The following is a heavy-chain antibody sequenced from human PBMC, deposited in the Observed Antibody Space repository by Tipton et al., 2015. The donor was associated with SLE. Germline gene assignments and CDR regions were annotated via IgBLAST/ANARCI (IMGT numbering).Heavy chain of an antibody. D-gene: IGHD2-15*01. Sequence: GSLRLSCAASGFTFSSYSMNWVRQAPGKGLEWVSYISSSSSTIYYADSVKGRFTISRDNAKNSLYLQMNSLRAEDTAVYYCARDVVVAASGGWGQGTLVTVSS. V-gene: IGHV3-48*01. CDR2: ISSSSSTI. J-gene: IGHJ4*02. CDR1: GFTFSSYS. CDR3: ARDVVVAASGG.